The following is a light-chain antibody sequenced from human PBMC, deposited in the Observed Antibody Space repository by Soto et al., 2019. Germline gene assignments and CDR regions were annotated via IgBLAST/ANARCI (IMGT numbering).Light chain of an antibody. CDR2: DVT. V-gene: IGLV2-14*03. J-gene: IGLJ2*01. CDR1: STDVGDFNY. CDR3: SSYTSSTTHVV. Sequence: QSALTQPASVSGSPGRSVTISCTGTSTDVGDFNYVSWYQHLPGRAPTLIIYDVTNRPSGISYRFSASKSGRTASLTISGLQAEDEADYNCSSYTSSTTHVVFGGGTKLTVL.